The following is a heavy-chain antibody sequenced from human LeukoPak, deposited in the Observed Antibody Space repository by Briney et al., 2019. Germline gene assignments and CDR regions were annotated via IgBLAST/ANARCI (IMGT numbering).Heavy chain of an antibody. V-gene: IGHV1-69*04. D-gene: IGHD4-17*01. CDR1: GGTFSSYA. CDR3: ATGTHTVTTLHGMDV. CDR2: IIPILGIA. Sequence: ASVKVSCKASGGTFSSYAISWVRQAPGQGLEWMGRIIPILGIANYAQKFQGRVTITADKSTSTAYMELSSLRSEDTAVYYCATGTHTVTTLHGMDVWGQGTTVTVSS. J-gene: IGHJ6*02.